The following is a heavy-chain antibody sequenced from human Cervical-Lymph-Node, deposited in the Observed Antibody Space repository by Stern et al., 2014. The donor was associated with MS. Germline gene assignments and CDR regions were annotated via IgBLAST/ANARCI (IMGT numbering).Heavy chain of an antibody. CDR2: IYPDDSDI. Sequence: EVQLVQSGAEVKKPGESLKISCKGSGYTFTNNWIAWVRQMPGKGLEWMGIIYPDDSDIRYSPSLQGQVTISADKSISPASLQWSTLKPADSAVYYCASPPPRRKWDDPNCGMDVWGQGTTVTVSS. CDR3: ASPPPRRKWDDPNCGMDV. V-gene: IGHV5-51*03. D-gene: IGHD1-1*01. J-gene: IGHJ6*02. CDR1: GYTFTNNW.